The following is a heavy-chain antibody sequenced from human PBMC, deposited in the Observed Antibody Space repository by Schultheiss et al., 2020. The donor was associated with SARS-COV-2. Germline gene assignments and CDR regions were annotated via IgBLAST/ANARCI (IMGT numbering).Heavy chain of an antibody. CDR2: IYYSGST. CDR3: ASRLPGSYWESFHPLDY. J-gene: IGHJ4*02. V-gene: IGHV4-31*03. Sequence: SETLSLTCTVSGGSISSGGYYWSWIRQHPGKGLEWIGYIYYSGSTYYNPSLKSRVTISVDTSKNQFSLKLSSVTAADTAVYYCASRLPGSYWESFHPLDYWGQGTLVTVAS. CDR1: GGSISSGGYY. D-gene: IGHD1-26*01.